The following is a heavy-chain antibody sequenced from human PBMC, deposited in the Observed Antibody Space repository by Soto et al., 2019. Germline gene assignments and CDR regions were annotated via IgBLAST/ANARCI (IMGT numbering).Heavy chain of an antibody. CDR1: GFTFNSYA. V-gene: IGHV3-23*01. D-gene: IGHD2-21*02. Sequence: GGSLGLSCAASGFTFNSYAMSWVRQAPGKGLEWVSGISGGGASTYSADSVKGRFTISRDNSMNTLYLQMSSLRAEDTAVYYCAKQFDASDSRCFDYWGQGTLVTVSS. CDR3: AKQFDASDSRCFDY. J-gene: IGHJ4*02. CDR2: ISGGGAST.